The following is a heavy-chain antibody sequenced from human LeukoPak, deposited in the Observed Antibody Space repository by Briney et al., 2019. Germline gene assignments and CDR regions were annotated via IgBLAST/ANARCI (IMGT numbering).Heavy chain of an antibody. Sequence: ASVKVSCKASGYAFSTYYMHWVRQAPGQGLEWIGIINSSGGSTSYAQKFQGRVTMTRDTSTSTVYMELSSLRSEDTAVYYCARIVGATNYFDYWGQGTLVTVSS. CDR3: ARIVGATNYFDY. D-gene: IGHD1-26*01. J-gene: IGHJ4*02. CDR2: INSSGGST. V-gene: IGHV1-46*01. CDR1: GYAFSTYY.